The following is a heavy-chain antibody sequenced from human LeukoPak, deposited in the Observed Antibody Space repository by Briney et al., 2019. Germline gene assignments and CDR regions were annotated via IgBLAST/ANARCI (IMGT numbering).Heavy chain of an antibody. CDR2: MNPNSGNT. Sequence: ASVKVSCKASGYTLTSYDINWVRQATGQGLEWMGWMNPNSGNTGYAQKFQGRVTMTRNTSISTAYMELSSLRSEDTAVYYCARGRRGSSHVGYWGQGTLVTVSS. CDR3: ARGRRGSSHVGY. CDR1: GYTLTSYD. D-gene: IGHD1-26*01. J-gene: IGHJ4*02. V-gene: IGHV1-8*01.